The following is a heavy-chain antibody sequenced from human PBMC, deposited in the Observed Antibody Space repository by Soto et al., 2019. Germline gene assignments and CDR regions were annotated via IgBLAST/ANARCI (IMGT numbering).Heavy chain of an antibody. Sequence: QVPLVESGGGVVQPGRSLTLSCAASGFTFSDYGMHWVRQVPGERPEWVGVISHDGKAVYYADFVKGRLTITRDNSRNTLYLQVNSLRNADTAVYYCAREPTKFASGWYFDDWGQGTLVTVSS. CDR2: ISHDGKAV. D-gene: IGHD6-19*01. J-gene: IGHJ4*02. V-gene: IGHV3-30*03. CDR3: AREPTKFASGWYFDD. CDR1: GFTFSDYG.